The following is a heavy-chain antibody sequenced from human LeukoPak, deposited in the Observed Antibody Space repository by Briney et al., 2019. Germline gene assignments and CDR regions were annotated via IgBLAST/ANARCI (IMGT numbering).Heavy chain of an antibody. CDR1: GGTFSSYA. V-gene: IGHV1-69*05. Sequence: PVKVSCKASGGTFSSYAISWVRQAPGRGLEWMGGIIPIFGTANYAQKFQGRVTITTDESTSTAYMELSSLRSEDTAVYYCARAHPTIFGVVIISWFDPWGQGTLVTVSS. CDR2: IIPIFGTA. D-gene: IGHD3-3*01. CDR3: ARAHPTIFGVVIISWFDP. J-gene: IGHJ5*02.